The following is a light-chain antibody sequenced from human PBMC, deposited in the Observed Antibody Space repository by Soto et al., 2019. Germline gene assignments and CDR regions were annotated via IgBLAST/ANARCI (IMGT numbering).Light chain of an antibody. CDR1: SSNIGAGYV. J-gene: IGLJ3*02. CDR3: QSYDSSLSGSV. CDR2: GNS. Sequence: QSVLTQPPSVSGAPGQRVTISCTGSSSNIGAGYVYWYQQLPGTAPKLLIYGNSNRPSGVPDRFSGSKSGTSASLAITGLQAEDEADCYCQSYDSSLSGSVFGGGTKLTVL. V-gene: IGLV1-40*01.